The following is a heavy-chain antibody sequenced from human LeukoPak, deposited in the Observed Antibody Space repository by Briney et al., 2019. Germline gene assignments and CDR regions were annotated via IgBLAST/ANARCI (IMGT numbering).Heavy chain of an antibody. CDR2: INSGGSST. Sequence: GGSLRLSCAASGFTFSSYWMHWVRQAPGKGLVWVSRINSGGSSTSYADSVKGRFTISRDNAKNTLCLQMNSLRAEDTAVYYCARGRGTSSGWDHYFDYWGQGTLVTVSS. V-gene: IGHV3-74*01. CDR3: ARGRGTSSGWDHYFDY. D-gene: IGHD6-19*01. CDR1: GFTFSSYW. J-gene: IGHJ4*02.